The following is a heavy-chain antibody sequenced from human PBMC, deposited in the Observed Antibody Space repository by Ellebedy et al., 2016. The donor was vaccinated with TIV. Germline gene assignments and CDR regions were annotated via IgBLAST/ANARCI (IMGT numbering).Heavy chain of an antibody. Sequence: GESLKISCAASGFTFSTIAMSWVRQAPGKGLEWVSAISADGGKTYYTDSVRGRVTISRDNSKSMLYLQANSLRAEDTAIYYCANHLDRSGRHVGFAIWGQGTVVTVSS. J-gene: IGHJ3*02. V-gene: IGHV3-23*01. D-gene: IGHD3-22*01. CDR3: ANHLDRSGRHVGFAI. CDR2: ISADGGKT. CDR1: GFTFSTIA.